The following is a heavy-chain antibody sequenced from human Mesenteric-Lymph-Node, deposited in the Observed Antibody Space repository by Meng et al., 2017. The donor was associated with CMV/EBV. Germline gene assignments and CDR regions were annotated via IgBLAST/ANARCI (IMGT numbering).Heavy chain of an antibody. CDR3: ANYDFDDPRDYGMDV. V-gene: IGHV3-23*01. CDR2: ISGRSGSSDNT. D-gene: IGHD4-17*01. Sequence: GGSLRLSCAGSGFSFNSYAMSWVRQAPGKGLEWVSSISGRSGSSDNTNYADSVKGRFTISRDYSKKTVYLEMNSLRVDDTAVYYCANYDFDDPRDYGMDVWGQGTTVTVS. J-gene: IGHJ6*02. CDR1: GFSFNSYA.